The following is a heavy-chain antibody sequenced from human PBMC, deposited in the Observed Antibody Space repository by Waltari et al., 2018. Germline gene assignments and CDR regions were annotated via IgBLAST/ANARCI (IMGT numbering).Heavy chain of an antibody. V-gene: IGHV4-34*01. J-gene: IGHJ4*02. D-gene: IGHD2-2*01. CDR1: GGSFSGYY. Sequence: QVQLQQWGAGLLKPSETLSLTCAVYGGSFSGYYWSWIRQPPGKGLEWIGEINHSGSTNYNPSLKSRVTISVDTSKNQFSLKLSSVTAADTAVHYCARDCSSTSCYLGFDYWGQGTLVTVSS. CDR2: INHSGST. CDR3: ARDCSSTSCYLGFDY.